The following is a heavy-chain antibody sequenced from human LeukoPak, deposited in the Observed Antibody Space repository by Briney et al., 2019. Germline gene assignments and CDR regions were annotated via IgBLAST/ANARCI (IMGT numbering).Heavy chain of an antibody. J-gene: IGHJ4*02. D-gene: IGHD2-2*01. CDR3: ARGYCSSTSCGNFDY. V-gene: IGHV5-51*04. Sequence: GESLKISCKGSGYSFTSYWFGWGRQMPGKGLGGVGIFYPGDCDTRYSPSFQGQVAISADKPIRTAYLQWSSLKASDTAMYYCARGYCSSTSCGNFDYWGQGTLVTVSS. CDR1: GYSFTSYW. CDR2: FYPGDCDT.